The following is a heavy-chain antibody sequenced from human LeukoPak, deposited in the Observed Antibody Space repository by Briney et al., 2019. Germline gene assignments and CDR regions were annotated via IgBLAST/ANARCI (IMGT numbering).Heavy chain of an antibody. CDR1: GFTFSSYG. V-gene: IGHV3-30*18. CDR2: ISYDGSNK. Sequence: GGSLRLSCVASGFTFSSYGMHWVRQAPGKGLEWVAVISYDGSNKYYADSVKGRFTISRDNSKNTLYLQMNSLRAEDTAVYYCAKDLAVADYYDSSGSGYFDYWGQGTLVTVSS. D-gene: IGHD3-22*01. CDR3: AKDLAVADYYDSSGSGYFDY. J-gene: IGHJ4*02.